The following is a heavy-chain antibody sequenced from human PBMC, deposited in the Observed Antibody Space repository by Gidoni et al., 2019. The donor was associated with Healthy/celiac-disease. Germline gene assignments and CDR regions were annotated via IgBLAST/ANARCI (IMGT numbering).Heavy chain of an antibody. J-gene: IGHJ3*02. CDR3: AREGYYDSSGSIDAFDI. CDR2: ISSSSSTI. CDR1: GFTFSSYS. Sequence: EVQLVESGGGLVQPGGSLRLSCAASGFTFSSYSMNWVRQAPGKGLEWVSYISSSSSTIDYADSVKGRFTISRDNAKNSLYLQMNSLRDEDTAVYYCAREGYYDSSGSIDAFDIWGQGTMVTVSS. D-gene: IGHD3-22*01. V-gene: IGHV3-48*02.